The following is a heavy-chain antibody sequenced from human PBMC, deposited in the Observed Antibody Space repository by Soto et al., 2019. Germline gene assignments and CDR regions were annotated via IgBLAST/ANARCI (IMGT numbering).Heavy chain of an antibody. V-gene: IGHV4-39*01. CDR2: IYYSGST. D-gene: IGHD3-10*01. J-gene: IGHJ6*02. Sequence: QLQLQESGPGLVKPSETLSLTCTVSGGSISSSSYYWGWIRQPPGKGLEWIGSIYYSGSTYYNPSLKSRVTISVDTSKNQFSLKLSSVTAADTAVYYCARGRAWAEWFGELSSRGGMDVWGQGTTVTVSS. CDR3: ARGRAWAEWFGELSSRGGMDV. CDR1: GGSISSSSYY.